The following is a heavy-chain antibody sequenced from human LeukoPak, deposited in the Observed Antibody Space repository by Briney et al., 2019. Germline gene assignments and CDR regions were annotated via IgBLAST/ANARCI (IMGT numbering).Heavy chain of an antibody. CDR3: ARDPTLVTPVTYYFDY. CDR2: ISSSGSTI. Sequence: PGGSLRLSCAASGFTFSSYQMNWVRQAPGKGLEWVSYISSSGSTIYYADSVKGRFTISRDNAKNSLYLQMNSLRAEDTAVYYCARDPTLVTPVTYYFDYWGQGTLVTVSS. J-gene: IGHJ4*02. CDR1: GFTFSSYQ. V-gene: IGHV3-48*03. D-gene: IGHD4-17*01.